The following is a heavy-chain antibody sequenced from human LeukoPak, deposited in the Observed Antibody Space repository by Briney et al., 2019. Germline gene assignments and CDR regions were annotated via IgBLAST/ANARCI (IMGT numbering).Heavy chain of an antibody. D-gene: IGHD5-18*01. J-gene: IGHJ3*02. CDR1: GFTFSSYG. CDR3: ARGKIQLWLITMNDAFDI. Sequence: GGSLRLSCAASGFTFSSYGMHWVRQAPGKGLEWVAVIWYDGSNKYYAGSVKGRFTISRDNSKNTLYLQMNSLRAEDTAVYYCARGKIQLWLITMNDAFDIWGQGTMVTVSS. V-gene: IGHV3-33*01. CDR2: IWYDGSNK.